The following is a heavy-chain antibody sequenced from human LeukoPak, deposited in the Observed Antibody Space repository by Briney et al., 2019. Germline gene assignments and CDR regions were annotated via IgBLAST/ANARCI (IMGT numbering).Heavy chain of an antibody. J-gene: IGHJ6*03. CDR1: GASINSYY. V-gene: IGHV4-59*13. CDR2: IHYRGTT. D-gene: IGHD6-6*01. Sequence: SETLSLTCSVSGASINSYYWNWIRQSPGKGLEWLGNIHYRGTTNYNPSLKSRVTLSLDLSKSQFALKVTSVTAADTAVYYCARWSGSVTARNYYYYMDVWGEGTTVTVSS. CDR3: ARWSGSVTARNYYYYMDV.